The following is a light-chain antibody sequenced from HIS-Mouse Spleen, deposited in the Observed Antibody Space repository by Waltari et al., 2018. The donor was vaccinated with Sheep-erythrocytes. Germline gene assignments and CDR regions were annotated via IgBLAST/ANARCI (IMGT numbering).Light chain of an antibody. V-gene: IGKV1D-13*01. J-gene: IGKJ1*01. CDR2: DAS. CDR3: QQFNNYPRT. Sequence: AIQLTQYPSSLSASVGYRVTITCRASQGISSALAWYQQKPGKAPKLLIYDASSLESGVPSRFSGSGSGTDFTLTISSLQPEDFATYYCQQFNNYPRTFGQGTKVEIK. CDR1: QGISSA.